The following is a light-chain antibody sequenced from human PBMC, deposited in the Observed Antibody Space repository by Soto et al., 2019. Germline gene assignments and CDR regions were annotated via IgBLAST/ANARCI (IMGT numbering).Light chain of an antibody. J-gene: IGLJ2*01. CDR3: SSYAGSNIPVV. CDR2: EVS. CDR1: SSDVGGHNC. Sequence: QSALTQPPSASGSPGQSVTISCTGTSSDVGGHNCVSWYQQHPGKAPKLMIYEVSKRPSGVPDRFSGSKSGNTASLTVSGLQAEDEADYYCSSYAGSNIPVVFGGGTKLTVL. V-gene: IGLV2-8*01.